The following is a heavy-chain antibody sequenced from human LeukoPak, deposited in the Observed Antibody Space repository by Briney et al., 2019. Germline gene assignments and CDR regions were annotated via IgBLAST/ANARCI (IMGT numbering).Heavy chain of an antibody. CDR3: ARELGGSLNWFDP. J-gene: IGHJ5*02. CDR2: IYSGGST. Sequence: PGGSLRLSCAASGFTVSSNYMSWVRQAPGKGXEWVSVIYSGGSTYYADSVKGRFTISRDNSKNTLYLQMNSLRAEDTAVYYCARELGGSLNWFDPWGQGTLVTVSS. V-gene: IGHV3-66*01. CDR1: GFTVSSNY. D-gene: IGHD2-15*01.